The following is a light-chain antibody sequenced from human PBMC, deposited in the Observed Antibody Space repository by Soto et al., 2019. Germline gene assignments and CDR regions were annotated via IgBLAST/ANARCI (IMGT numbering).Light chain of an antibody. Sequence: QSALTQPASVSGSPGQSITISCTGTSSDVGSYSLVSWYQQHPGKAPKFMLYEVNKRPSGVSNRFSGSKSGSTASLTISGLQAEDEADYYCCSYAGSDTYVFGTGTKVTVL. CDR1: SSDVGSYSL. V-gene: IGLV2-23*02. CDR2: EVN. CDR3: CSYAGSDTYV. J-gene: IGLJ1*01.